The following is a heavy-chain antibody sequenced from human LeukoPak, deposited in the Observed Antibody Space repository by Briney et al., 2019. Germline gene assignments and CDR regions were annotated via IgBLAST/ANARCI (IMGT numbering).Heavy chain of an antibody. J-gene: IGHJ3*02. CDR3: ARRRRIAAAGTDAFDI. V-gene: IGHV4-59*08. CDR1: GGSFSSYY. Sequence: SETLSLTCTVSGGSFSSYYWTWIRQPPGKGLEWIGYIYYSESTNYNPSLKSRVTISADTSKNQFSLKLSSVTAADTAVYYCARRRRIAAAGTDAFDIWGQGTMVTVSS. D-gene: IGHD6-13*01. CDR2: IYYSEST.